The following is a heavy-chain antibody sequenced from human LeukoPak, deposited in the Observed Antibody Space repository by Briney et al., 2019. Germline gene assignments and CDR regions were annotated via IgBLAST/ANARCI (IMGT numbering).Heavy chain of an antibody. CDR2: INSRGST. D-gene: IGHD6-19*01. CDR1: GGSISSSSYY. J-gene: IGHJ3*02. Sequence: SETLSLTCTVSGGSISSSSYYWGWIRQPPGMGLEWIGSINSRGSTYYNPSLKSRVTISVDTSNNQFSLKLSSVTAADTALYYCARQIAVAGEWAFDIWGQGTMVTVSS. CDR3: ARQIAVAGEWAFDI. V-gene: IGHV4-39*01.